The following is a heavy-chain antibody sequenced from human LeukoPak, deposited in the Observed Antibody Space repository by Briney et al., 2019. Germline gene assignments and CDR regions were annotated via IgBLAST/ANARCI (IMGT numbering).Heavy chain of an antibody. J-gene: IGHJ6*02. CDR3: ARVLVGATGGMDV. V-gene: IGHV3-33*01. Sequence: GGSLRLSCAASGFTFSSYGMHWVRQAPGKGLEWVAGIWYDGSNKYYADSVKGRFTISRDNSKNTLYLQMNSLRAEDTAVYYCARVLVGATGGMDVWGQGTTVTVSS. CDR2: IWYDGSNK. D-gene: IGHD1-26*01. CDR1: GFTFSSYG.